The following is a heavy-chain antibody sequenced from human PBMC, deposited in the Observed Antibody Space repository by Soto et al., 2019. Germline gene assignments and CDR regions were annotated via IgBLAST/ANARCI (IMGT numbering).Heavy chain of an antibody. CDR3: ARRQQSSIRCFVGDWFDP. D-gene: IGHD2-21*01. CDR1: GFTFSNYA. J-gene: IGHJ5*02. V-gene: IGHV3-30-3*01. CDR2: ISYDGSSK. Sequence: QVQLVESGGGVVQPGRSLRLSCAASGFTFSNYAMHWVRQAPGKGLEWVSVISYDGSSKTYVDSVKGRFTISRDNSNSTLYLQMNSLRPENTAVYYCARRQQSSIRCFVGDWFDPWGQGTLVTVSS.